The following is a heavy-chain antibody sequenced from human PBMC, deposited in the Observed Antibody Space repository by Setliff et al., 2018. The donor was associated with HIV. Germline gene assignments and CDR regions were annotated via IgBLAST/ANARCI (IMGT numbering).Heavy chain of an antibody. CDR2: IYYSGST. Sequence: PSDTLSLTCTVSGDSIYSGGYYWTWIRQHPGKGLEWIGHIYYSGSTSHNPSLKSRVFMSMDTSRNQFSLTLTSVTAADTAVYYCSRWATLGVSDFWGQGTPVTVSS. V-gene: IGHV4-31*03. CDR3: SRWATLGVSDF. CDR1: GDSIYSGGYY. J-gene: IGHJ4*02. D-gene: IGHD7-27*01.